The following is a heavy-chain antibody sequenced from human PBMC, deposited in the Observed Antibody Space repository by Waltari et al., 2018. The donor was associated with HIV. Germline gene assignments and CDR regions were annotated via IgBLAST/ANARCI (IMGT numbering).Heavy chain of an antibody. Sequence: QVQLVQSGAELKKPGASVKVSCKASGFTFTNYGINWVRPGPGQRLEWMGWISVYNGNTNYAQNLQGRVTMTTDTSTSTAYMELRSLRSDDTAVYYCARDMVPYYYDSTGYLDAFDIWGQGTMVTVSS. D-gene: IGHD3-22*01. CDR3: ARDMVPYYYDSTGYLDAFDI. V-gene: IGHV1-18*01. J-gene: IGHJ3*02. CDR1: GFTFTNYG. CDR2: ISVYNGNT.